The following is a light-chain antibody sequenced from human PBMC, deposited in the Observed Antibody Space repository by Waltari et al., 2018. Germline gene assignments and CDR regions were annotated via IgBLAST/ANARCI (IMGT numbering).Light chain of an antibody. Sequence: SELPQPPPVPVSQGQTAKIPCSGDALPKQYTYWYQQKPGQAPLLVIYKDTERPSGIPERFSGSSSGTTVTLTISGVQAEDEADYYCLSAYSGGSQGVFGGGTKLTVL. V-gene: IGLV3-25*03. J-gene: IGLJ2*01. CDR1: ALPKQY. CDR2: KDT. CDR3: LSAYSGGSQGV.